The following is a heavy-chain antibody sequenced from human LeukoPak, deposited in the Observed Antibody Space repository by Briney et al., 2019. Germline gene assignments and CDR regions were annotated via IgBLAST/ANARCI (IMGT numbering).Heavy chain of an antibody. D-gene: IGHD4/OR15-4a*01. CDR1: RGSISGYS. V-gene: IGHV4-59*01. Sequence: KPSETLSLTCTVSRGSISGYSWSWIRQSPGGGLGWIGYIYYSGDTAYNPSLRSRVTMSVDTSKNQFSLQLRSMTTADTAVYYCVRGPYGASISKWFDPWGQGTLVTVSS. J-gene: IGHJ5*02. CDR3: VRGPYGASISKWFDP. CDR2: IYYSGDT.